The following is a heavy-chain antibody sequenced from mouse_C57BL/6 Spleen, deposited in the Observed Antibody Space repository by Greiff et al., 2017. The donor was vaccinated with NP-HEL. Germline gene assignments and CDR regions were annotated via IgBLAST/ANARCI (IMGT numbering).Heavy chain of an antibody. V-gene: IGHV1-11*01. J-gene: IGHJ3*01. D-gene: IGHD1-1*01. Sequence: VQLQQSGAELASPGASVTLSCKASGYTFTDHIMNWVKKRPGQGLEWIGRIYPVSGETHYNQKFKDKATLTVDKSSSTAYMQLSSLTSEDSAVYYCARSNYYGSSYIAYWGQGTLVTVSA. CDR2: IYPVSGET. CDR1: GYTFTDHI. CDR3: ARSNYYGSSYIAY.